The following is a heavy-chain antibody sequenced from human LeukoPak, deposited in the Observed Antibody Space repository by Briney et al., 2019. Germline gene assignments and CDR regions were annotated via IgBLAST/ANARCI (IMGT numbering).Heavy chain of an antibody. CDR3: ARGRYALGWFDP. V-gene: IGHV4-39*07. Sequence: PSETLSLTCTVSGGSISSSSYYWSWIRQPPGKGLEWIGEINHSGSTNYNPSLKSRVTISVDTSKNQFSLKLSSVTAADTAVYYCARGRYALGWFDPWGQGTLVTVSS. J-gene: IGHJ5*02. CDR1: GGSISSSSYY. D-gene: IGHD5-12*01. CDR2: INHSGST.